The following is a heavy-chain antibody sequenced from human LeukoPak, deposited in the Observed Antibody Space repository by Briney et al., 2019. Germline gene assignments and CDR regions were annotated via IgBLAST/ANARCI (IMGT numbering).Heavy chain of an antibody. V-gene: IGHV1-8*03. D-gene: IGHD2-21*02. CDR1: GYTFTSYD. J-gene: IGHJ4*02. CDR2: MNPNNGNT. CDR3: AKDSGGGDCYFDF. Sequence: ASVKVSCKASGYTFTSYDINWVRQATGQGLEWMEWMNPNNGNTGYAQKFQGRVTITRNTSISTAYMELSSLRAEDTAVYYCAKDSGGGDCYFDFWGQGTLVTVSS.